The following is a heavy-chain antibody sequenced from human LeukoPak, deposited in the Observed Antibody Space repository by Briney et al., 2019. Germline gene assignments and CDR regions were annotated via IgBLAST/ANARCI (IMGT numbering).Heavy chain of an antibody. CDR3: ARRGSADYYGSGSYCNFDY. V-gene: IGHV4-39*07. CDR1: GGSISSSSYY. CDR2: IYYSGST. D-gene: IGHD3-10*01. Sequence: SETLSLTCTVSGGSISSSSYYWGWIRQPPGKGLEWIGSIYYSGSTYYNPSLKSRVTISVDTSKNQFSLKLSSVTAADTAVYYCARRGSADYYGSGSYCNFDYWGQGTLVTVSS. J-gene: IGHJ4*02.